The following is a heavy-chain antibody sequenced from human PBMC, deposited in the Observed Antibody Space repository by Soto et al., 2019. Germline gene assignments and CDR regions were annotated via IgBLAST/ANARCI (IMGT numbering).Heavy chain of an antibody. D-gene: IGHD1-26*01. CDR1: GGSLSSYY. Sequence: SETLSLTCTVSGGSLSSYYWSWIRQPPGKGLEWIGYIYYSGSTNYNPSLKSRVTISVDTSKNLFSLKLSSVTAADTAVYYCARDTRDGYYFEYWGQGILVTVSS. V-gene: IGHV4-59*12. CDR2: IYYSGST. J-gene: IGHJ4*02. CDR3: ARDTRDGYYFEY.